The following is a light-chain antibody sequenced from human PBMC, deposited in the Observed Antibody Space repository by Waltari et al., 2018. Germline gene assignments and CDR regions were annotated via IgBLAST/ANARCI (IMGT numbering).Light chain of an antibody. Sequence: VMTPSPATLSLSPGERATLSCRASQSVSSFLAWYQQKPGQAPRLLIYGASTRATGIPARFSGSGSGTEFTLTISSLQSEDFAVYYCQQYNDWPPLTFGGGTKVEIK. V-gene: IGKV3-15*01. CDR2: GAS. CDR3: QQYNDWPPLT. J-gene: IGKJ4*01. CDR1: QSVSSF.